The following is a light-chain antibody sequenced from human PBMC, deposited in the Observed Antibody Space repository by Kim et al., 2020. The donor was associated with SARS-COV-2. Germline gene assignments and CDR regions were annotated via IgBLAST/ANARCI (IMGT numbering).Light chain of an antibody. J-gene: IGLJ3*02. CDR1: NIGSKR. CDR3: QVWDSSSDHRV. Sequence: APVKTAKSTCGGNNIGSKRVLWYQRKPGQAPLRFIYYVSDRPSGIPWRFSGSNSGNTATLTISRVEAGDEADYYCQVWDSSSDHRVFGGGTKLTVL. CDR2: YVS. V-gene: IGLV3-21*04.